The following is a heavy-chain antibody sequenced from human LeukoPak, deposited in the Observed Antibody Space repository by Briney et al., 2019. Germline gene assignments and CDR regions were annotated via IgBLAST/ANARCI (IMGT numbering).Heavy chain of an antibody. D-gene: IGHD1-26*01. CDR1: GYIFTGYY. CDR2: INPNSGGT. J-gene: IGHJ4*02. V-gene: IGHV1-2*02. Sequence: ASVNVSCKASGYIFTGYYMHWVRQAPGQGLEWMGWINPNSGGTNSAQKFQGRVTMTRDTSISTAYMELSRLTSDDTAVYFCAREVWELTYFESWGQGTLVVVSS. CDR3: AREVWELTYFES.